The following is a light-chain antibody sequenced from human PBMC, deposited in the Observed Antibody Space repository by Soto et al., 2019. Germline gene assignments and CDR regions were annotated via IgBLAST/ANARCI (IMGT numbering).Light chain of an antibody. V-gene: IGKV1-39*01. CDR2: AAS. CDR1: DNIAKY. Sequence: DIQTTQSPSSLSASVGDRVTITCRTSDNIAKYLNWYQQKPGQVPKLLIVAASRLQSGVPTRCSSSGSGTDFTLTSNNLQPEDFATYYCQESYSAPPWTFGQGTKVEVK. CDR3: QESYSAPPWT. J-gene: IGKJ1*01.